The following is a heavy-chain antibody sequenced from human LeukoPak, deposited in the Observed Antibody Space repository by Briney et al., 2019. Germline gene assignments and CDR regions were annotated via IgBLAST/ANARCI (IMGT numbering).Heavy chain of an antibody. CDR1: GDSISSSSYY. Sequence: SETLSLTCTVSGDSISSSSYYWGWIRQPPGKGLEWIGSIYYSGSTYYNPSLKSRVTISVDTSKNQFSLKLSSVTAADTAVYYCARDIVVVVAARGFDYWGQGTLVTVSS. J-gene: IGHJ4*02. CDR3: ARDIVVVVAARGFDY. D-gene: IGHD2-15*01. CDR2: IYYSGST. V-gene: IGHV4-39*07.